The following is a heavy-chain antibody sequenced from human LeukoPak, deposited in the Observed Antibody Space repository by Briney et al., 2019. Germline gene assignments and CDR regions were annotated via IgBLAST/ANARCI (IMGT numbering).Heavy chain of an antibody. CDR2: ISAYNGNT. CDR1: GYTFTSYG. D-gene: IGHD3-3*01. CDR3: ARDLIAGDYDFWSGYRDRWFDP. J-gene: IGHJ5*02. Sequence: ASVKVSCKASGYTFTSYGISWVRQAPGQGLEWMGWISAYNGNTNYAQKLQGRVTMTTDTSTSTAYMETRSLRSDDTAVYYCARDLIAGDYDFWSGYRDRWFDPWGQGTLVTVSS. V-gene: IGHV1-18*01.